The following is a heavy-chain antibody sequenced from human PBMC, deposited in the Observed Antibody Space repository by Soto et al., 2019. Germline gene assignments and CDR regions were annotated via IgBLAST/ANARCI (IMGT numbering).Heavy chain of an antibody. D-gene: IGHD2-15*01. CDR3: ARDRQVGLVAATGIVDY. V-gene: IGHV3-33*01. CDR2: IWYDGSNK. CDR1: GFTFSSYG. J-gene: IGHJ4*02. Sequence: GGSLRLSCAASGFTFSSYGMHWVRQAPGKGLEWVAVIWYDGSNKYYADSVKGRFTISRDNSKNTLYLQMNSLRAEDTAVYYCARDRQVGLVAATGIVDYWGQGTLVTVSS.